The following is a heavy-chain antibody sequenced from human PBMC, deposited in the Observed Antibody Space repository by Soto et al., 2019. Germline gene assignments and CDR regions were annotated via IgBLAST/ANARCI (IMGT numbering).Heavy chain of an antibody. V-gene: IGHV3-30-3*01. CDR2: ISYEGSNT. CDR1: GFTFDTYG. J-gene: IGHJ6*02. CDR3: ARVTPGNNLYYFSGLDF. Sequence: QVHLVESGGGVVQPGRSLRLSCVASGFTFDTYGIHWVRQAPGKGLQWVALISYEGSNTYYADSVRGRFTISRDNSKKILYLQMNTMRPEDTGLYYCARVTPGNNLYYFSGLDFWGQGTSVTVSS. D-gene: IGHD1-1*01.